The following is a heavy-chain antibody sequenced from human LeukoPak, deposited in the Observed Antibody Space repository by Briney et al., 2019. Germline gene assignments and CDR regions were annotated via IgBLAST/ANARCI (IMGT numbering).Heavy chain of an antibody. CDR3: AREQEAFDV. J-gene: IGHJ3*01. CDR1: GFTLSDYG. CDR2: IWFDGSNK. Sequence: GGSLRLSCAASGFTLSDYGMHWVRQAPGKGLEWVAVIWFDGSNKYYADSVKGRFTISRDNSKNTLSLQMNSLRPEDTAVYYCAREQEAFDVWGQGTMVTVSS. V-gene: IGHV3-33*01.